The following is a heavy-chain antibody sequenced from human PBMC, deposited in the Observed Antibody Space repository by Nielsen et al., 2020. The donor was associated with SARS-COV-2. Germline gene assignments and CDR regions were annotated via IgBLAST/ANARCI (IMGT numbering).Heavy chain of an antibody. V-gene: IGHV3-23*01. D-gene: IGHD2-21*01. J-gene: IGHJ3*02. Sequence: ETLSLTCTVSGGSISSYYWSWVRQAPGKGLEWVSAISGSGGSTYYADSVKGRFTISRDNSKNTLYLQMNSLRAEDTAVYYCARMIAILNAFDIWGQGTMVTVSS. CDR1: GGSISSYY. CDR3: ARMIAILNAFDI. CDR2: ISGSGGST.